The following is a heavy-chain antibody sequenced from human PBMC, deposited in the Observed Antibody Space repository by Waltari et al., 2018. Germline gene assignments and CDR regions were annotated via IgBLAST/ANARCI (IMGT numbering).Heavy chain of an antibody. CDR3: VVGSSFDY. D-gene: IGHD3-10*01. CDR1: GYSFTTTW. J-gene: IGHJ4*02. CDR2: IYPGDSDT. V-gene: IGHV5-51*01. Sequence: EVQVVQSGAEVKKPGESLKIPCEGSGYSFTTTWIGWVRQMPGKGLEWMGIIYPGDSDTRYSPSFQGQVTISADKSINTAYLQWSTLKASDTAMYYCVVGSSFDYWGQGTLVTVSS.